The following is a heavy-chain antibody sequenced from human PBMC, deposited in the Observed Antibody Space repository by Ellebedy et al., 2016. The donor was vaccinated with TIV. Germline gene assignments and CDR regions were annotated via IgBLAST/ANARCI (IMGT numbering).Heavy chain of an antibody. Sequence: SETLSLTCAVSGVSITSHFWTWIRQPAGGGLEWIGRLHPSGTPNYNPSLKSRVIMSRDTSKGQFSLKLRSVTAADTAVYYCARHGPQWFDAFDLWGQGTLVTVSS. CDR1: GVSITSHF. V-gene: IGHV4-4*07. J-gene: IGHJ3*01. D-gene: IGHD3-22*01. CDR2: LHPSGTP. CDR3: ARHGPQWFDAFDL.